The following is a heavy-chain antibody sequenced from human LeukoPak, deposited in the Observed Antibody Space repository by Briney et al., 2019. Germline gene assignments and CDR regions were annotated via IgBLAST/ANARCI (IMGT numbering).Heavy chain of an antibody. J-gene: IGHJ5*02. CDR3: ASSIAALFGWFDP. V-gene: IGHV1-69*05. Sequence: SVKVSCKASGGTFSSYAISWMRQAPGQGLEWMGGIIPIFGTANYAQKFQGRVTITTDESTSTAYMELSSLRSEDTAVYYCASSIAALFGWFDPWGQGTLVTVSS. CDR1: GGTFSSYA. D-gene: IGHD6-6*01. CDR2: IIPIFGTA.